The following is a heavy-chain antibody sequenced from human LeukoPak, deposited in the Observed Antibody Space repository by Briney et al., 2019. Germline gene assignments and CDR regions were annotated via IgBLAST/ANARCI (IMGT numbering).Heavy chain of an antibody. D-gene: IGHD1-7*01. J-gene: IGHJ6*03. V-gene: IGHV3-48*03. Sequence: GGSLRLSCAASGFSISSYEMSWVRQAPGKGLEWVSYISSSGSTIYYADSVKGRFTISRDNAKNSLYLRMNSLRAGDTAVYYCARVELAPYYYYMDVWGKGTTVTVSS. CDR3: ARVELAPYYYYMDV. CDR1: GFSISSYE. CDR2: ISSSGSTI.